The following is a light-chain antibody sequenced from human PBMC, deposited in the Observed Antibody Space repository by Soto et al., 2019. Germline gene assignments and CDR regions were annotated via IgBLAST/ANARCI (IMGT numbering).Light chain of an antibody. CDR2: DAS. V-gene: IGKV1-33*01. CDR1: QDISNY. CDR3: QQYDNRPYT. Sequence: DIQMTQSPSSLSASVGDRVTITCQASQDISNYLNWYQQKPGKAPKLLIYDASNLETGVPSRFSGSGSGTDFTFTISSLQPEDIAIYYCQQYDNRPYTFGEGTKVEIK. J-gene: IGKJ2*01.